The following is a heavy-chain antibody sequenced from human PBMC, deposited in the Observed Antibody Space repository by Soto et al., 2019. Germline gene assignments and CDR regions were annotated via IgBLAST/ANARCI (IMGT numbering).Heavy chain of an antibody. CDR3: AKDRYSGNWYENFGMDV. D-gene: IGHD6-13*01. Sequence: QPGGSLRLSCAASGFTFSSYGMHWVRQAPGKGLDWVAVMFSDGSDRYYADSVKGRFTISRDNSKNTLYLQMNSLRVEDTAVYYCAKDRYSGNWYENFGMDVWGQGTTVTVSS. V-gene: IGHV3-30*18. CDR2: MFSDGSDR. CDR1: GFTFSSYG. J-gene: IGHJ6*02.